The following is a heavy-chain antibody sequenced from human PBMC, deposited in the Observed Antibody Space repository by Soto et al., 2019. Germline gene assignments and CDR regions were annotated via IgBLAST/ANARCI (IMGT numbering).Heavy chain of an antibody. CDR3: ASWLKGPDIGNYYYGMDV. V-gene: IGHV1-69*12. CDR1: GGAFSDYA. J-gene: IGHJ6*01. CDR2: IMPIFRAP. Sequence: QVQLVQSGAEVKKPGSSVKVSCKASGGAFSDYAFSWVRQAPGQGLEWLGGIMPIFRAPDYAQKFQGRVTITADEFTRTAYMDMNSMRSEDTAVYYCASWLKGPDIGNYYYGMDVW. D-gene: IGHD2-15*01.